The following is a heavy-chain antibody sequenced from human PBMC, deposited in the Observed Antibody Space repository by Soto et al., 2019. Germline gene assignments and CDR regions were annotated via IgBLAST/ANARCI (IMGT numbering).Heavy chain of an antibody. D-gene: IGHD2-15*01. J-gene: IGHJ6*02. CDR1: GGSISSYY. CDR3: ARSRYGGSYYYYYGMDV. V-gene: IGHV4-59*12. CDR2: IYHSGST. Sequence: PSETLSLTCTVSGGSISSYYWCWIRHPPGKGLEWIGEIYHSGSTNYNPSLKSRVTISVDKSKNQFSLKLSSVTAADTAVYYCARSRYGGSYYYYYGMDVWGQGTTVTVSS.